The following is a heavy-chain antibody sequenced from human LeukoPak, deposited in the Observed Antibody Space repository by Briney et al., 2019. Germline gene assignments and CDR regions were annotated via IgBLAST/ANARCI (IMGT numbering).Heavy chain of an antibody. Sequence: GGSLRLSCAASGFTFSSYAMSWVRQAPGKGLEWVSAISGSGGSTYCADSVKGRFTISRDNSKNTLYLQMNSLRAEDTAVYYCAKGRAPVGATDFDYWGQGTLVTVSS. V-gene: IGHV3-23*01. J-gene: IGHJ4*02. CDR3: AKGRAPVGATDFDY. CDR2: ISGSGGST. CDR1: GFTFSSYA. D-gene: IGHD1-26*01.